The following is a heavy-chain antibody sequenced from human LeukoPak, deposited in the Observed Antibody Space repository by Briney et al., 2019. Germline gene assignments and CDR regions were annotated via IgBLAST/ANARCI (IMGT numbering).Heavy chain of an antibody. CDR3: AKSRIVATICDY. J-gene: IGHJ4*02. CDR2: ISGSGGGT. Sequence: PGGSLRLSCAASGFTFSSYAMSWVRQAPGKGLEWVSAISGSGGGTYYADSVKGRFTISRDNSKNTLYLQMNSLRAEDTAVYYCAKSRIVATICDYWGQGTRVTVSS. D-gene: IGHD5-12*01. CDR1: GFTFSSYA. V-gene: IGHV3-23*01.